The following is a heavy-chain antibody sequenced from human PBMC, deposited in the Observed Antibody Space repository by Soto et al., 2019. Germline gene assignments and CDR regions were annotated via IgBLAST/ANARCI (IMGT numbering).Heavy chain of an antibody. CDR3: AAFCSGGGCPPGPGN. D-gene: IGHD2-15*01. Sequence: QVVQSGAEVRKPGASVKVSCKASGYSFTTYYIHWFRQAPGQGLEWMAIINPNGGTTNYAQKFQGRVTVTRDMSASTVYMELSSLRSDDTAVYYCAAFCSGGGCPPGPGNWGRGTMVTVSS. V-gene: IGHV1-46*03. J-gene: IGHJ3*01. CDR2: INPNGGTT. CDR1: GYSFTTYY.